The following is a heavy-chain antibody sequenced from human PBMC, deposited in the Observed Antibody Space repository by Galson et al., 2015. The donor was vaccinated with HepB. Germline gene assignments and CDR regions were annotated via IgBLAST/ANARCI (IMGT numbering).Heavy chain of an antibody. CDR1: GFTFSDFG. J-gene: IGHJ6*03. CDR3: ARSCNYYYMDV. CDR2: ITGGSPTM. V-gene: IGHV3-48*01. D-gene: IGHD2-15*01. Sequence: SLRLSCAAFGFTFSDFGMKWARQAPGRGLEWLSYITGGSPTMYYADSVEGRFTISRDNAKNSLYLQMNSLRAEDTAVYYCARSCNYYYMDVWGEGTTVTVSS.